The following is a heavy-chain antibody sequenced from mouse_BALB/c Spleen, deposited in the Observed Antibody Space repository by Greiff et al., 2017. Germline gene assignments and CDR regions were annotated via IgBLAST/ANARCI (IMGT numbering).Heavy chain of an antibody. CDR3: ARDGGYDYDRGAYAMDY. CDR2: IWGDGST. D-gene: IGHD2-4*01. CDR1: GFSLTGYG. V-gene: IGHV2-6-7*01. Sequence: VMLVESGPGLVAPSQSLSITCTVSGFSLTGYGVNWVRQPPGKGLEWLGMIWGDGSTDYNSALKSRLSISKDNSKSQVFLKMNSLQTDDTARYYCARDGGYDYDRGAYAMDYWGQGTSVTVSS. J-gene: IGHJ4*01.